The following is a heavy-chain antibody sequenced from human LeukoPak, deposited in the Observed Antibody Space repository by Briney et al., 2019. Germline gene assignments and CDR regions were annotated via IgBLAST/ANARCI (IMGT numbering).Heavy chain of an antibody. CDR2: INHSGST. D-gene: IGHD1-14*01. V-gene: IGHV4-34*01. CDR1: GGSFSGYY. J-gene: IGHJ6*03. CDR3: ARTITRYYYYYMDV. Sequence: SETLSLTCAVYGGSFSGYYWSWIRQPPGKGLEWIGEINHSGSTNYNPSLKSRVTISVDTSKNQFSPKLSSVTAADTAVYYCARTITRYYYYYMDVWGKGTTDTISS.